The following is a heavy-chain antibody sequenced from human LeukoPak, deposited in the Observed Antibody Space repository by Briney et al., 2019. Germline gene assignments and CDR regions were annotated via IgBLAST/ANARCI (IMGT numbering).Heavy chain of an antibody. CDR3: ARGFPGYYGSGSYYPFDY. CDR1: GGSFSGYY. CDR2: INHSGST. J-gene: IGHJ4*02. V-gene: IGHV4-34*01. D-gene: IGHD3-10*01. Sequence: SETLSLTCAVYGGSFSGYYWSRIRQPPGKGLEWIGEINHSGSTNYNPSLKSRVTISVDPSKNQFSLKLSSVTAADTAVYYCARGFPGYYGSGSYYPFDYWGQGTLVTVSS.